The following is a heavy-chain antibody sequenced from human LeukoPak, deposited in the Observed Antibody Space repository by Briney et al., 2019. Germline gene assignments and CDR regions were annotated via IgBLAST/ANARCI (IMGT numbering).Heavy chain of an antibody. D-gene: IGHD5-24*01. CDR2: IYASGST. V-gene: IGHV4-61*02. CDR1: GGSISSGSYY. Sequence: PSQTLSLTCTVSGGSISSGSYYWSWIRQPAGKGLEWIGRIYASGSTDYNPSLKSRVTISVDTSKNQFSLKLTPVTAADTAVYYCARDREMATLFDYWGQGTLVTVSS. J-gene: IGHJ4*02. CDR3: ARDREMATLFDY.